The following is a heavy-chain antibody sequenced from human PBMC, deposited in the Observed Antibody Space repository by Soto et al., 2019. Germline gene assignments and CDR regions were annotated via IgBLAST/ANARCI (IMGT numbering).Heavy chain of an antibody. CDR2: IYYSGST. CDR3: ARGYYYDTSGYYSAFDI. J-gene: IGHJ3*02. CDR1: GGSVSSGSYY. D-gene: IGHD3-22*01. V-gene: IGHV4-61*01. Sequence: SETLSLTCTVSGGSVSSGSYYWSWIRQPPGKGLEWIGYIYYSGSTNYNPSLKSRVTISVDTSKNQFSLKLSSVTAADTAVYYCARGYYYDTSGYYSAFDIWGQGTMVTVSS.